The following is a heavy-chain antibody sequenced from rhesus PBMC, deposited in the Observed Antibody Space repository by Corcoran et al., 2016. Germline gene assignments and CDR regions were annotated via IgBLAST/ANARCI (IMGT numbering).Heavy chain of an antibody. CDR3: ARREYREYYFDY. J-gene: IGHJ4*01. D-gene: IGHD4-23*01. CDR2: IFGVSGST. Sequence: QVQLQESGPGLVKPSETLSLTCAVSGGPISGGYGWRWIRQPSGKGLEWIGHIFGVSGSTYYNPSLKSRVTISRDTSKNQFSLKLSSVTAADTAVYYCARREYREYYFDYWGQGVLVTVSS. CDR1: GGPISGGYG. V-gene: IGHV4S7*01.